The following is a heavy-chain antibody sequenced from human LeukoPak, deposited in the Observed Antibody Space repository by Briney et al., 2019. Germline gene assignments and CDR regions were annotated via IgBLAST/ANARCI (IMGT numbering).Heavy chain of an antibody. V-gene: IGHV3-30*02. J-gene: IGHJ4*02. CDR3: AKAALSYFDY. CDR1: GFTFSSYG. Sequence: PGGSLRLSCAASGFTFSSYGKHWVRQAPGKGLEWVAFIRYDGSNKYYADSVKGRFTISRDNSKNTLYLQMNSLRAEDTAVNYCAKAALSYFDYWGQGTLVTVSS. CDR2: IRYDGSNK. D-gene: IGHD3-3*02.